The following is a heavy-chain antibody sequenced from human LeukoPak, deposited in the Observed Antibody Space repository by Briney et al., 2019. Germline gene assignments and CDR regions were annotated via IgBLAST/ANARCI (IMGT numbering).Heavy chain of an antibody. CDR3: ARWKLDGAVAGDWYFDL. J-gene: IGHJ2*01. CDR2: IYYSGST. Sequence: SETLSLTCTVSGGSISSGGYYWSWIRQHPGKGLEWIGYIYYSGSTYYNPSLKSRVTISVDTSKNQFSLKLSSVTAADTAVYYCARWKLDGAVAGDWYFDLWGRGTLVTVSS. CDR1: GGSISSGGYY. D-gene: IGHD6-19*01. V-gene: IGHV4-31*03.